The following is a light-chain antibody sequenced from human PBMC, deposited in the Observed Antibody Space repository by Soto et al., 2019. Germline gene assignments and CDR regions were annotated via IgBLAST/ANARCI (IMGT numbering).Light chain of an antibody. J-gene: IGKJ2*01. Sequence: DIQMTQSPSSLSASVGDRVTITCRASQSISGYLNWYQQRPGKAPKLLIYTASRLQSGVPSRFGGSGSETDFTLTISSLQPEDFATYFCQQTYSTPMFTFGQGTKLEIK. CDR1: QSISGY. CDR3: QQTYSTPMFT. V-gene: IGKV1-39*01. CDR2: TAS.